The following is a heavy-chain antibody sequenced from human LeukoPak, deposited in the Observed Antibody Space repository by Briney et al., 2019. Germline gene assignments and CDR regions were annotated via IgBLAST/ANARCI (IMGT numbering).Heavy chain of an antibody. Sequence: PGGSLRLSCAASGFTFSSYAMSWVRQAPGKGLEWVSAISGSGGSTYYADSVKGRFTISRDNSKNTLYLQMNSLRAEDTAVYYCAKDYDFWSGPSGHDAFDIWGQGTMVTVSS. D-gene: IGHD3-3*01. V-gene: IGHV3-23*01. CDR2: ISGSGGST. CDR3: AKDYDFWSGPSGHDAFDI. CDR1: GFTFSSYA. J-gene: IGHJ3*02.